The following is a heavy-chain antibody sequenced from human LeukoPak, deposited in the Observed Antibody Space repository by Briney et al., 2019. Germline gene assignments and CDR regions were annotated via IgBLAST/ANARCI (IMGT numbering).Heavy chain of an antibody. D-gene: IGHD2-2*01. J-gene: IGHJ4*02. CDR1: GYTFTGYY. V-gene: IGHV1-2*02. Sequence: ASVKVSCKASGYTFTGYYIHWVRQAPGQGLEWMGWINPNSGGTNYAQKFQGRVTMTRDTSISTADMELSRLRSDDTAVYYCARGLGYCSIPDCPARVYCFDYWGQGTLVSVSS. CDR2: INPNSGGT. CDR3: ARGLGYCSIPDCPARVYCFDY.